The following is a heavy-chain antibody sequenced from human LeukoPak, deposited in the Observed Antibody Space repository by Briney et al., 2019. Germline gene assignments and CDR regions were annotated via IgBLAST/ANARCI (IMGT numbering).Heavy chain of an antibody. CDR3: ARESPEERTFGMDV. V-gene: IGHV3-30*03. J-gene: IGHJ6*02. D-gene: IGHD1-14*01. CDR2: ISYDGSKE. CDR1: GFTFGSYG. Sequence: GGSLRLSCAASGFTFGSYGMHWVRQAPGKGLEWVALISYDGSKEYYGDSVKGRFTISRDNSKNTLYLQMNSLRAEDTAVYYCARESPEERTFGMDVWGQGTTVTVSS.